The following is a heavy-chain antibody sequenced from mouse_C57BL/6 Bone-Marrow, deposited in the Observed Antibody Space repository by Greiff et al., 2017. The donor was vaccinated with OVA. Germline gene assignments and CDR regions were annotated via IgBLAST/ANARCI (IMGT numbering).Heavy chain of an antibody. CDR2: INPSNGGT. V-gene: IGHV1-53*01. J-gene: IGHJ4*01. CDR3: ARDGNYDYAMDY. D-gene: IGHD2-1*01. CDR1: GYTFTSYW. Sequence: VKLQQPGTELVKPGASVKLSCKASGYTFTSYWMHWVKQRPGQGLEWIGNINPSNGGTNYNEKFKSKATLTVDKSSSPAYMQLSSLTSEDSAVYYCARDGNYDYAMDYWGQGTSVTVSS.